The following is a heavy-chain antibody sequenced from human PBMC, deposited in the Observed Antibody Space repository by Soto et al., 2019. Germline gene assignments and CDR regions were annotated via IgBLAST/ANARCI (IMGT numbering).Heavy chain of an antibody. CDR3: ARVFRYAGYYYGMDV. CDR1: GGTFSSYA. V-gene: IGHV1-69*13. J-gene: IGHJ6*02. D-gene: IGHD3-10*01. CDR2: IIPIFGTA. Sequence: SVKVSCKASGGTFSSYAISWVRQAPGQGLEWMGGIIPIFGTANYAQKFQGRVTITADESTSTAYMELSSLRSEGTAVYYCARVFRYAGYYYGMDVWGQGTTVTVSS.